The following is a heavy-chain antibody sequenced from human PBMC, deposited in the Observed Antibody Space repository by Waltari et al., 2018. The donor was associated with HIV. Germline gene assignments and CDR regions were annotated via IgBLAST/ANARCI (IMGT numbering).Heavy chain of an antibody. CDR3: ARLVWRGWFDP. D-gene: IGHD1-20*01. J-gene: IGHJ5*02. Sequence: QLQLQESGPGLVKPSETLSLTCTVSGGSISSSSYYWGWIRQPPGKGLEWIGSIYYSGSTYYNPSLKSRVTISVDTSKNQFSLKLSSVTAADTAVYYCARLVWRGWFDPWGQGTLVTVSS. CDR1: GGSISSSSYY. CDR2: IYYSGST. V-gene: IGHV4-39*01.